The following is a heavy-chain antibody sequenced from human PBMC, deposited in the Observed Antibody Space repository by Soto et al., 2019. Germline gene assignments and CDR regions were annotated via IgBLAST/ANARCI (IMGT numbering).Heavy chain of an antibody. Sequence: PGGSLRLSCAAAGFTFNNAWMGWVRQAPGQGLEWVGHMKSKSEGETTDYAAPVKGRLTISRDDSKNTVYLQMHSLTTEDTAVYYCPAQFYFDASGYSFDLWGQGPLVTVSS. D-gene: IGHD3-22*01. CDR3: PAQFYFDASGYSFDL. J-gene: IGHJ4*02. CDR2: MKSKSEGETT. CDR1: GFTFNNAW. V-gene: IGHV3-15*01.